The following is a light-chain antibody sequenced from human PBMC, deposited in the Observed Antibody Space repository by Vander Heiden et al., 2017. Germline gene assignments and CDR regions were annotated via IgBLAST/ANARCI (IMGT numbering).Light chain of an antibody. V-gene: IGKV4-1*01. CDR3: QQYYSTHS. Sequence: DIVMTQSPDSLAVSLGERATINCKSSQSVLYSSNNKNYLAWYQQKPGQPPKLLIYWASTRESGVPDRFSGNGSGADFTLTISSLQAEDVAVYYCQQYYSTHSFGQGTKLEIK. CDR1: QSVLYSSNNKNY. CDR2: WAS. J-gene: IGKJ2*01.